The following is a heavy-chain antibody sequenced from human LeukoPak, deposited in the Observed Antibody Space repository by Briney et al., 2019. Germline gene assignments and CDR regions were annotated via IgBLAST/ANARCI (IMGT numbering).Heavy chain of an antibody. D-gene: IGHD6-13*01. Sequence: GGSLRLSCATSGFTFSSYDMHWVRQATGKGLDWVSAIDIAGDTYYPGSVKGRFTISRENAKNSLYLQMNCLRAGDTAVYYCARVAAAGKGFDYWGQGTLVTVSS. J-gene: IGHJ4*02. CDR1: GFTFSSYD. V-gene: IGHV3-13*01. CDR2: IDIAGDT. CDR3: ARVAAAGKGFDY.